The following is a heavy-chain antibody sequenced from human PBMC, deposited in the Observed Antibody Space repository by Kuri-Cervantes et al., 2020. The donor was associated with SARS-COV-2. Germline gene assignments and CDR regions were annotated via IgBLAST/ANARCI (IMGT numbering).Heavy chain of an antibody. D-gene: IGHD6-19*01. CDR3: ATEAGTSSHNDY. CDR2: IYSGGST. Sequence: ETLSLTCAASGFTVSSNYMSWVRQAPGKGLEWVSVIYSGGSTYYADSVKGRFTISRDNSKNTLYLQMNSLRAEDTAVYYCATEAGTSSHNDYWGQGTLVTVSS. J-gene: IGHJ4*02. V-gene: IGHV3-66*01. CDR1: GFTVSSNY.